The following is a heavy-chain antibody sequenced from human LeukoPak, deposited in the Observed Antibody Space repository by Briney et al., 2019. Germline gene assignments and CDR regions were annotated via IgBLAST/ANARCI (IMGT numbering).Heavy chain of an antibody. V-gene: IGHV3-11*01. D-gene: IGHD3-16*02. CDR1: GFTFSDYY. J-gene: IGHJ4*02. Sequence: GGSLRLSCAASGFTFSDYYMSWIRQAPGKGLEWVSYISSSGSTIYYADSVKGRFTISRDNAKNSLYLQMNSLRAEDTAVYYCAREASADYVWGSYRSFDFWGQGTLVTVSS. CDR3: AREASADYVWGSYRSFDF. CDR2: ISSSGSTI.